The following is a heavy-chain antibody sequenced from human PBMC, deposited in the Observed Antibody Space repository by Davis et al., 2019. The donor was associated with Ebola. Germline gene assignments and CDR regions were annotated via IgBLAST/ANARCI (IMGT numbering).Heavy chain of an antibody. V-gene: IGHV3-53*01. D-gene: IGHD3-10*01. Sequence: GGSLRLSCAASGFTVSRNYMSWVRQAPGKELEWVSVIYSGGSTYYADSVKGRFTISRDNSKNTLYLQMNSLRAEDTAVYYCARIGEWYYYGMDVWGQGTTVTVSS. CDR2: IYSGGST. J-gene: IGHJ6*02. CDR3: ARIGEWYYYGMDV. CDR1: GFTVSRNY.